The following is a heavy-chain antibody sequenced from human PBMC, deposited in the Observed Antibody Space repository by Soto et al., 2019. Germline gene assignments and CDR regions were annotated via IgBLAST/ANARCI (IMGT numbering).Heavy chain of an antibody. CDR1: GYTFTSYG. D-gene: IGHD3-22*01. Sequence: ASVKVSCKASGYTFTSYGISWVRQAPGQGLEWMGWISAYNGNTNYAQKLQGRVTMTTDTSTSTAYMELRSLRSDDTAVYYCARDFRLFIFLKHSPSYYYYYYGMDVWGQGTTVTVSS. V-gene: IGHV1-18*01. CDR3: ARDFRLFIFLKHSPSYYYYYYGMDV. J-gene: IGHJ6*02. CDR2: ISAYNGNT.